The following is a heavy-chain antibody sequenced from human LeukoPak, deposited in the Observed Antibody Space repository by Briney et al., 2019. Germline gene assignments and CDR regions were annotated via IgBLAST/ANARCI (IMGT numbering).Heavy chain of an antibody. Sequence: GGSLRLSCVASGFSFDICAMSWVRQAPGKGPEWVSSIGGPTETFYADSVKGRFAVSRDNSQNILYLQMNSLRAEDTAVYYCAKDATPRNSIWDYFGKWGQGALVTVST. CDR1: GFSFDICA. CDR3: AKDATPRNSIWDYFGK. V-gene: IGHV3-23*01. J-gene: IGHJ4*02. CDR2: IGGPTET. D-gene: IGHD4-23*01.